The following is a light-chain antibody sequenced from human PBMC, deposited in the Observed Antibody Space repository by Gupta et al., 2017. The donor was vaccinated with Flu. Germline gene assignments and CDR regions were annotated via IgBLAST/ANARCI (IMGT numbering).Light chain of an antibody. CDR2: EGT. CDR1: SSDVGSYNI. V-gene: IGLV2-23*01. Sequence: QSALTQPASVSVSPGQSLTISCTGTSSDVGSYNIVSWYRQHPGKAPKRLIYEGTKRPSGVSNRFSGSQSGNTASLTISGLQAEDEADYYCCSYATIVLFGGGTKLTVL. CDR3: CSYATIVL. J-gene: IGLJ2*01.